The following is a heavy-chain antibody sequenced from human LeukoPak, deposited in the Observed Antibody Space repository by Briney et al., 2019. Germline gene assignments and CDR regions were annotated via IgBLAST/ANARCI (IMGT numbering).Heavy chain of an antibody. CDR1: GGSISSGDYY. Sequence: SQTLTLTCTVSGGSISSGDYYWSWIRQPPGKGLEWIGYIYYSGSTYYNPSLKSRVTISVDTSKNQFSLKLSSVTAADTAVYYCAREDSSGWDDAEYFQHWGQGTLVTVSS. CDR2: IYYSGST. V-gene: IGHV4-30-4*08. J-gene: IGHJ1*01. CDR3: AREDSSGWDDAEYFQH. D-gene: IGHD6-19*01.